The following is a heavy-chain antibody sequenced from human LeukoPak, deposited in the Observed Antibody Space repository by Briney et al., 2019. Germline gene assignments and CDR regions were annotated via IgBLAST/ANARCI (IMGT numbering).Heavy chain of an antibody. Sequence: ASVKVSCKASGYTFTSYAMNWVRQAPGQGLEWMGWINTNTGNPTYAQGFTGRFVFSLDTSVSTAYLQISSLKAEDTAVYYCARGLVAAYQSPFDYWGQGTLVTVSS. CDR3: ARGLVAAYQSPFDY. V-gene: IGHV7-4-1*02. J-gene: IGHJ4*02. CDR2: INTNTGNP. D-gene: IGHD2-15*01. CDR1: GYTFTSYA.